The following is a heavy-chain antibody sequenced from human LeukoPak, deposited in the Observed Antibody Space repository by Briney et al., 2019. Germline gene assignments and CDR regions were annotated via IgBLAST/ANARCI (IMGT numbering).Heavy chain of an antibody. J-gene: IGHJ3*02. CDR1: GGTFSSYA. V-gene: IGHV1-69*13. D-gene: IGHD3-3*01. Sequence: GASVKVSCKASGGTFSSYAISWVRQAPGQGLEWMGGIIPIFGTANYAQKFQGRVTITADESTSTAYMELSSLRSEDTAVYYCARPYDFTGASAFDIWGQGTMVTVSP. CDR3: ARPYDFTGASAFDI. CDR2: IIPIFGTA.